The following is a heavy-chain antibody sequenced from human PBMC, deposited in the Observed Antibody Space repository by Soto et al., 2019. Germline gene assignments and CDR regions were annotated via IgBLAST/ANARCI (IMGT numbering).Heavy chain of an antibody. Sequence: SETLSLTCTVSGGSISSYYWSWIRQPAGKGLEWIGRIYTSGSTNYNPSLKSRVTMSVDTSKNQFSLKLSFVTAADTAVYYCARGRSYYDFWSGYYTGVWFDPWGQGTLVTVSS. CDR3: ARGRSYYDFWSGYYTGVWFDP. V-gene: IGHV4-4*07. J-gene: IGHJ5*02. CDR1: GGSISSYY. CDR2: IYTSGST. D-gene: IGHD3-3*01.